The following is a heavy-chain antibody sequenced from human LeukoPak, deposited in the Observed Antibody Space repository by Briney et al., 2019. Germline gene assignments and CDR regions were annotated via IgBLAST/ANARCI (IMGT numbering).Heavy chain of an antibody. Sequence: GGSLRLSCAASGFTFSSYGMHWVRQAPGKGLEWVAFIRYDGSNKYYADSVKGRFTISRDNAKNSLYLQMNSLRAEDTAVYYCARDGGYSYGFREYYFDYWGQGTLVTVSS. CDR2: IRYDGSNK. CDR3: ARDGGYSYGFREYYFDY. V-gene: IGHV3-30*02. CDR1: GFTFSSYG. D-gene: IGHD5-18*01. J-gene: IGHJ4*02.